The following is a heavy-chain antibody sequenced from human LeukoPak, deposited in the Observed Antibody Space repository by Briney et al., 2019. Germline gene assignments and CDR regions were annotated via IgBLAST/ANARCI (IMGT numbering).Heavy chain of an antibody. CDR2: ISSSGSTI. CDR3: AREDYYDSSGFYFDY. D-gene: IGHD3-22*01. J-gene: IGHJ4*02. CDR1: GSTFSSYE. V-gene: IGHV3-48*03. Sequence: GASLRLSCAASGSTFSSYETNSARQDPGKGREWVSSISSSGSTIYYADCVKGRFTISRDNAKNSLYLQMNSLRAEDTAVYYCAREDYYDSSGFYFDYWGQGTLVTVSS.